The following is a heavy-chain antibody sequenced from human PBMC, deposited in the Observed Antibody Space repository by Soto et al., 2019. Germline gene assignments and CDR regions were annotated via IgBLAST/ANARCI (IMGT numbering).Heavy chain of an antibody. CDR2: IDPSGGVT. D-gene: IGHD4-4*01. CDR3: ARVSMGHARGKYSNYDSGYCYGMDV. V-gene: IGHV1-46*01. J-gene: IGHJ6*01. CDR1: GYTFTKFH. Sequence: ASVKVSCKASGYTFTKFHIHWVRQAPGEGLEWMGMIDPSGGVTRDAQRFQGRITMTSDTSTSSVYMELRGLTSEDTAVYYCARVSMGHARGKYSNYDSGYCYGMDVWGQGTTVTVSS.